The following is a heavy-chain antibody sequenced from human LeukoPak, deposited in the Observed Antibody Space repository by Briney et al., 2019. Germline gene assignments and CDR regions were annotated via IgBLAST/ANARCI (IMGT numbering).Heavy chain of an antibody. Sequence: ASVNVSCKASGYTFTIYYMHWVRQAPGQGLEWMGIINPSGGSTSYAQKFQGRVTLTRDTSTSTVYMELSSLRSEDTAVYYCARATLYDYYFNYWGQGTLVTVSS. CDR3: ARATLYDYYFNY. D-gene: IGHD5/OR15-5a*01. J-gene: IGHJ4*02. CDR2: INPSGGST. CDR1: GYTFTIYY. V-gene: IGHV1-46*01.